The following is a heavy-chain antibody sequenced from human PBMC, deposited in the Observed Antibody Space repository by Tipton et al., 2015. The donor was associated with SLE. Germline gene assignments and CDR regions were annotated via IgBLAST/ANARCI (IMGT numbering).Heavy chain of an antibody. CDR3: VRDRGYAHFDY. V-gene: IGHV4-39*07. D-gene: IGHD5-12*01. Sequence: TLSLTCNVSGGSISSSSYYWCWIRQPPGKGLEWIGSMFYSGTTYYNPSLKSRFTISVDTSKNQFSLKLSSVTAADTAVYNCVRDRGYAHFDYWGQGTLVTVSS. J-gene: IGHJ4*02. CDR2: MFYSGTT. CDR1: GGSISSSSYY.